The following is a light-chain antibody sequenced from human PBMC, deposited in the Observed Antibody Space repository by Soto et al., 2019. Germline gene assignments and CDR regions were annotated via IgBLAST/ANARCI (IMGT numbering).Light chain of an antibody. J-gene: IGKJ1*01. CDR2: VAS. CDR1: QAFIND. CDR3: LQHNNYPWT. V-gene: IGKV1-17*01. Sequence: IQMTLSPSSLSASLGDRGTITCRASQAFINDVGWYQQKPGQDPKRLIYVASRLESGVPSRFSGSGFGTEFILTISRLQPEDFATYYCLQHNNYPWTFGQGTKVDIK.